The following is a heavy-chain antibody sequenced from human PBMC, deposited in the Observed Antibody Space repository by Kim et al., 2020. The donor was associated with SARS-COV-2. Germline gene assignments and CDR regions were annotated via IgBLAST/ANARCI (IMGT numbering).Heavy chain of an antibody. V-gene: IGHV1-69*01. D-gene: IGHD4-17*01. J-gene: IGHJ6*02. CDR3: ASGLGTYYYYGMDV. Sequence: AQKCQGRVTITADESTSTAYMELSSLRSEDTAVYYCASGLGTYYYYGMDVWGQGTTVTVSS.